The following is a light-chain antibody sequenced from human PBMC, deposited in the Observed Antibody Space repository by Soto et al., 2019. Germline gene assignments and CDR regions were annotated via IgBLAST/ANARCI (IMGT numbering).Light chain of an antibody. Sequence: DIQLTQSPSFLSASVEDRVTISCRASYDISSSLAWYQQEPGKPPKLLIYDSSTLQTGVPSRFTGSGSGRKFTHTISGLQFGDVATYFCQQLSHYPYTFGQGTKLEI. V-gene: IGKV1-9*01. CDR3: QQLSHYPYT. J-gene: IGKJ2*01. CDR2: DSS. CDR1: YDISSS.